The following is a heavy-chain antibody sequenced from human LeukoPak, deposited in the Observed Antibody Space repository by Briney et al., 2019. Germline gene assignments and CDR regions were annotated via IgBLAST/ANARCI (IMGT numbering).Heavy chain of an antibody. CDR3: SRDGNFAFDY. V-gene: IGHV3-49*04. CDR2: VRSKAYGGTT. Sequence: GGSLRLSCAASGFTFSSYAMSWVRQAPGKGLEWVGFVRSKAYGGTTEYAASVQGRFSITRDDSKSIAYLQMNSLKTEDTAVYYCSRDGNFAFDYWGQGTLVTVSS. D-gene: IGHD1-7*01. J-gene: IGHJ4*02. CDR1: GFTFSSYA.